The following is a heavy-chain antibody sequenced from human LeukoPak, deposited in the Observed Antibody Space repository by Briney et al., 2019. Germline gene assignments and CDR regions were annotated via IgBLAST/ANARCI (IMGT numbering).Heavy chain of an antibody. Sequence: SETLSLTCTVSGGSISSSSYYWGWIRQPPGKGLEWIGSINYSGSTYYNPSLKSRVTISVDTSKNQCSLKLSSVPAADTAVYYCARRVILLWFGESRYYFDYWGQGTLVTVSS. V-gene: IGHV4-39*01. CDR2: INYSGST. CDR1: GGSISSSSYY. D-gene: IGHD3-10*01. CDR3: ARRVILLWFGESRYYFDY. J-gene: IGHJ4*02.